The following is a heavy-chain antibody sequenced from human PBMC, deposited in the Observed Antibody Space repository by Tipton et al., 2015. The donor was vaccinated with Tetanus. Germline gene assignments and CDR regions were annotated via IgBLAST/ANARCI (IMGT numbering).Heavy chain of an antibody. CDR3: ARDFRPIFGVAHPFDS. CDR1: GFNFSVYG. CDR2: VWYGGSHN. J-gene: IGHJ5*01. D-gene: IGHD3-3*01. V-gene: IGHV3-33*01. Sequence: SLRLSCAASGFNFSVYGMHWVRQAPGKGLEWVAVVWYGGSHNYYADSVKGRFTISRDNAKNSLYLQMNGLRDDDTAVYFCARDFRPIFGVAHPFDSWGQGTLVTVSS.